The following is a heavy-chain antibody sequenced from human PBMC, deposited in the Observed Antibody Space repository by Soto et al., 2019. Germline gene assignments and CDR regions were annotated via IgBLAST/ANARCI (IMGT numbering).Heavy chain of an antibody. J-gene: IGHJ3*01. V-gene: IGHV4-59*01. CDR2: ISYSGST. D-gene: IGHD3-10*01. Sequence: SETLSLTCTVSGGSISSYYWSWIRQPPGKGLEWIGYISYSGSTNYNPSLKSRVTISVDTSKNQFSLKLSSVTAADTAVYYCARVWGGAFDFWGQGTMVTVSS. CDR3: ARVWGGAFDF. CDR1: GGSISSYY.